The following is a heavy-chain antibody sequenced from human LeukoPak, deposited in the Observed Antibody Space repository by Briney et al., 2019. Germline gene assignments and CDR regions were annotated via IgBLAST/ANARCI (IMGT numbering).Heavy chain of an antibody. CDR2: IYTSGST. CDR1: GGSISSGSYY. J-gene: IGHJ3*02. Sequence: SQTLSLTCTVSGGSISSGSYYWSWIRQPAGKGLEWIGRIYTSGSTNYNPSLKSRVTISVDTSKNQFSLKLSSVTAADTAVCYCARSLGYDYVWGSYRPPFAFDIWGQGTMVTVSS. CDR3: ARSLGYDYVWGSYRPPFAFDI. V-gene: IGHV4-61*02. D-gene: IGHD3-16*02.